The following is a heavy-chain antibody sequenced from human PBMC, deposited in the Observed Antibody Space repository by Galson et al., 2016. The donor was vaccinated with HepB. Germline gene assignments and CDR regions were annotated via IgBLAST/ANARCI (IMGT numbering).Heavy chain of an antibody. V-gene: IGHV3-11*04. CDR3: TRDIERVGATLYFDY. CDR1: RFTFSDYY. D-gene: IGHD1-26*01. CDR2: ISSSGDTI. Sequence: SLRLSCAASRFTFSDYYMSWIRQAPGKGLEFVSYISSSGDTIYYADSVKGRFTASRDNAHNSLYLQMDSLRAEDSAIYFCTRDIERVGATLYFDYWGRGTLVTVSS. J-gene: IGHJ4*02.